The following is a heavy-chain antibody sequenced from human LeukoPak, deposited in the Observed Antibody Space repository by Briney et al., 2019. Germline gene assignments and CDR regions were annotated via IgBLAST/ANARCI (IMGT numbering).Heavy chain of an antibody. D-gene: IGHD1-26*01. Sequence: GASVKVSCKASGYTFTSYGISWVRQAPGQGLEWMGIINPSGGSTSYAQKFQGRVTMTRDTSTSTVYMELSSLRSEDTAVYYCARQVGAIDYWGQGTLVTVSS. V-gene: IGHV1-46*03. CDR3: ARQVGAIDY. CDR1: GYTFTSYG. J-gene: IGHJ4*02. CDR2: INPSGGST.